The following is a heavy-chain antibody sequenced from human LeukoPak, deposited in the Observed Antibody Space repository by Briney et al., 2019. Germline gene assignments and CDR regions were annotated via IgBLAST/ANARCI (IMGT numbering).Heavy chain of an antibody. CDR1: GGSISSYY. CDR3: AREESGWFGP. D-gene: IGHD3-10*01. J-gene: IGHJ5*02. V-gene: IGHV3-53*01. CDR2: IYSGGST. Sequence: TSETLSLTCTVSGGSISSYYWSWIRQPPGKGLEWVSVIYSGGSTYYADSVKGRFTISRDNSKNTLYLQMNSLRAEDTAVYYCAREESGWFGPWGQGTLVTVSS.